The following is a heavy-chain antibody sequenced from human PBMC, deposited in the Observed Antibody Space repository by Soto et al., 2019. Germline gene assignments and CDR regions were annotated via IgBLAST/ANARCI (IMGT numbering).Heavy chain of an antibody. CDR2: INPNSGGT. CDR3: ARARRDGLDAFDI. V-gene: IGHV1-2*02. Sequence: QVQLVQSGAEVKKPGSSVKVSCKASGGTFSSYAISWVRQAPGQGLEWMGGINPNSGGTNYAQKFQGRVTMTRDTSISTAYMELSRLRSDDTAVYYCARARRDGLDAFDIWGQGTMVTVSS. J-gene: IGHJ3*02. CDR1: GGTFSSYA.